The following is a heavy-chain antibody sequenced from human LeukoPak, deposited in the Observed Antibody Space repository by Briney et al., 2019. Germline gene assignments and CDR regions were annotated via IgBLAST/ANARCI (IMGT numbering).Heavy chain of an antibody. J-gene: IGHJ4*02. D-gene: IGHD2-2*01. CDR1: GFTFSSYS. CDR3: ARDSSTVDPPY. CDR2: ISSSSSYI. V-gene: IGHV3-21*01. Sequence: GGSLRLSCAVSGFTFSSYSMNWVRQAPGKGLEWVSSISSSSSYIYYADSVKGRFTISRDNAKNSLYLQMNSPRAEDTAVYYCARDSSTVDPPYWGQGTLVTVSS.